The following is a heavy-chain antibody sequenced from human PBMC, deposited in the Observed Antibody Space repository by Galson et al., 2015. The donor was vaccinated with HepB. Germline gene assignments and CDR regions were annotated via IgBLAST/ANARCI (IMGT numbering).Heavy chain of an antibody. CDR2: IYYSGST. V-gene: IGHV4-39*01. Sequence: SETLSLTCAVSGGSISSSSYYWGWIRQPPGKGLEWIGSIYYSGSTYYNPSLKSRVTISVDTSKNQFSLKLSSVTAADTAVYYCARRGSWKGYYYYGMDVWGQGTTVTVSS. CDR1: GGSISSSSYY. CDR3: ARRGSWKGYYYYGMDV. J-gene: IGHJ6*02. D-gene: IGHD6-13*01.